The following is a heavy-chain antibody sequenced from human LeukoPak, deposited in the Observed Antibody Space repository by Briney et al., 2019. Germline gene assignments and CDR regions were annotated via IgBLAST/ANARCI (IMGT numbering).Heavy chain of an antibody. CDR1: GFTFTKFW. J-gene: IGHJ4*02. D-gene: IGHD2-21*02. V-gene: IGHV3-7*04. CDR3: AKDIVGGGDDY. CDR2: IQEDGKKE. Sequence: PGGSLRLSCEASGFTFTKFWMSWLRQAPGKGLEWVANIQEDGKKENYVDSVRGRFTISRDNAKNSIYLQMNSLRVEDTAVYYCAKDIVGGGDDYWGQGTLVIVSS.